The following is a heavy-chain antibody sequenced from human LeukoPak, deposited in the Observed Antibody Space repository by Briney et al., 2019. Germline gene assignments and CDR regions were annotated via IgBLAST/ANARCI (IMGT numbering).Heavy chain of an antibody. CDR3: ARGYGDYYFDY. CDR1: GGSFSGYY. CDR2: INRSGST. J-gene: IGHJ4*02. V-gene: IGHV4-34*01. Sequence: SETLSLTCAVYGGSFSGYYWSWIRQPPGKGLEWIGEINRSGSTNYNPSLKSRVTISVDTSKNQFSLKLSSVTAADTAVYYCARGYGDYYFDYWGQGTLVTVSS. D-gene: IGHD4-17*01.